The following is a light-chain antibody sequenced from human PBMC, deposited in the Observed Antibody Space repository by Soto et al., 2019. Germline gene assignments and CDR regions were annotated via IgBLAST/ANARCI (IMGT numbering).Light chain of an antibody. CDR1: QGISSY. Sequence: AIRMTQSPSSFSASTGDRVTITCRASQGISSYLAWYQQKPGKAPKLLIYAASTLQGGVPSRFSGSGSGTDFTLTFICLQSKDFATYYCHQYYSYPPWTFGQGTKVEIK. CDR3: HQYYSYPPWT. V-gene: IGKV1-8*01. CDR2: AAS. J-gene: IGKJ1*01.